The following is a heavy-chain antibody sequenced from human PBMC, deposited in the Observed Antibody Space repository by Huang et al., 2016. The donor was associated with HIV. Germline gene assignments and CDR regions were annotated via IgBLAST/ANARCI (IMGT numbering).Heavy chain of an antibody. D-gene: IGHD2-15*01. CDR3: ARNEMDGYYPFDY. Sequence: VQLQESGPGLVKPSETLSLTCTVSGGSISTPYWGWIRQPPGKGLEWIGRIYVSGSMNYNPSLNSRVSMSLDTSKNQLSLKLTSVTAADTAVYYCARNEMDGYYPFDYWGQGTLVAVSS. CDR2: IYVSGSM. J-gene: IGHJ4*02. CDR1: GGSISTPY. V-gene: IGHV4-59*11.